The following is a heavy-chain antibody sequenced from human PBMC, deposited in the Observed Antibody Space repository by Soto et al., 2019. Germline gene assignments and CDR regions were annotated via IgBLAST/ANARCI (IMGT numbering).Heavy chain of an antibody. CDR1: GFTFSSYA. J-gene: IGHJ6*02. CDR2: ISGSGGST. CDR3: AREGWGGWYGNYYYDMDV. Sequence: GGSLRLSCAASGFTFSSYAMSWVRQAPGKGLEWVSAISGSGGSTYYADSVKGRFTISRDNSKNTLYLQMNSLRAEDTAVYYCAREGWGGWYGNYYYDMDVWGQGTTVTVSS. V-gene: IGHV3-23*01. D-gene: IGHD6-19*01.